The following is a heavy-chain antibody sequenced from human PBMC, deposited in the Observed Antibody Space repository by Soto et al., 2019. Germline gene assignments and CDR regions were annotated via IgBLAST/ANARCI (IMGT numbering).Heavy chain of an antibody. CDR2: INHSGST. J-gene: IGHJ6*02. V-gene: IGHV4-34*01. CDR1: GGSFSGYY. CDR3: ARLMHSSGWYGMDV. Sequence: SETLSLTCAVYGGSFSGYYWSWIRQPPGKGLEWIGEINHSGSTNYNPYNKSRVTISVDTSKNQFSLKLSSLSAADTAVYYCARLMHSSGWYGMDVWGQGTTVS. D-gene: IGHD6-19*01.